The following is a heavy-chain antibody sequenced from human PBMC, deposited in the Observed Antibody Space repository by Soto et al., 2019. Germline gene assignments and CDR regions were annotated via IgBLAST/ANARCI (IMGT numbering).Heavy chain of an antibody. CDR1: GYNFNIYG. Sequence: GASVKVSCKASGYNFNIYGISWVRQAPGQGLELMGLISAYDGKTTYAEKFQGRVTMTTDASTSTAYMELRSLRSADTAVYYCERDPHEYWTSYWFDPWGQGTLVTVSS. D-gene: IGHD3-3*01. J-gene: IGHJ5*02. CDR2: ISAYDGKT. CDR3: ERDPHEYWTSYWFDP. V-gene: IGHV1-18*01.